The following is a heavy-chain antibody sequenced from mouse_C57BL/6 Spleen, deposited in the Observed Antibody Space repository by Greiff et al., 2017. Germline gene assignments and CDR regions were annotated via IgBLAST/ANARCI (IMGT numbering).Heavy chain of an antibody. CDR3: ARDGNFFFDY. J-gene: IGHJ2*01. V-gene: IGHV1-54*01. D-gene: IGHD2-1*01. CDR1: GYAFTNYL. CDR2: INPGSGGT. Sequence: VQLQQSGAELVRPGTSVKVSCKASGYAFTNYLIEWVKQRPGQGLEWIGVINPGSGGTKYNEKFKGKATLTADKSSSTAYMQLSSLTSEDSAVYFCARDGNFFFDYWGQGTTLTVSS.